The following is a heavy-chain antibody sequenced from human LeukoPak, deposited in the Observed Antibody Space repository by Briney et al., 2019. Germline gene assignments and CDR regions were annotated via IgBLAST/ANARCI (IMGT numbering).Heavy chain of an antibody. V-gene: IGHV3-74*01. J-gene: IGHJ4*02. D-gene: IGHD6-19*01. CDR1: GFSFSTYC. CDR3: LYGSGWYFDY. CDR2: ISTDGSNT. Sequence: PGGSLRLSCAVSGFSFSTYCMHWARQAPGKGLVWVSRISTDGSNTIYADSVKGRFTISRDNAKSTLYLQMNSLRAEDTAVYYCLYGSGWYFDYWGQGTLVTVSS.